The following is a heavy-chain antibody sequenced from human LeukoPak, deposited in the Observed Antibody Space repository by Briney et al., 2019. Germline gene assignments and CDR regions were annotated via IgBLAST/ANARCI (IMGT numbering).Heavy chain of an antibody. D-gene: IGHD1-26*01. J-gene: IGHJ5*02. CDR2: INHSGST. CDR1: GGSFSGYH. CDR3: AASGYSGSYYGWFDP. V-gene: IGHV4-34*01. Sequence: SETLSLTCAVYGGSFSGYHWSWIRQPPGKGLEWIGEINHSGSTNYNPSLKSRVTISVDTSKNQFSLKLSSVTAADTAVYYCAASGYSGSYYGWFDPWGQGTLVTVSS.